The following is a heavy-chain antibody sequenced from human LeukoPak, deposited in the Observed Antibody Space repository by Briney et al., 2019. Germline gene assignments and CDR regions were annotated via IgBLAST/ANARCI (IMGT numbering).Heavy chain of an antibody. D-gene: IGHD3-3*01. CDR1: GGTFSSYA. CDR3: ATGAMGNYDFWSGYTY. CDR2: IIPIFGTA. Sequence: SVKVSCKASGGTFSSYAISWVRQAPGQGLEWMRGIIPIFGTANYAQKFQGRVTITADESTSTAYMELSSLRSEDTAVYYCATGAMGNYDFWSGYTYWGQGTLVTVSS. J-gene: IGHJ4*02. V-gene: IGHV1-69*13.